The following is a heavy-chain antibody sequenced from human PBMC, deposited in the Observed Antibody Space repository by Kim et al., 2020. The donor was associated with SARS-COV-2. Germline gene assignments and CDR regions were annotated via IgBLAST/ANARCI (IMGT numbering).Heavy chain of an antibody. V-gene: IGHV3-23*01. CDR2: ISGRGTGHIT. Sequence: GGSLRLSCAASGFTFSTYGLSWVRQAPGKGLEWLSSISGRGTGHITNYAGSVKGRFTISRDNSRNTVYLQMTDLSAEDTAVYYCANHVCSLHIWGQGTVV. D-gene: IGHD2-15*01. CDR1: GFTFSTYG. CDR3: ANHVCSLHI. J-gene: IGHJ3*02.